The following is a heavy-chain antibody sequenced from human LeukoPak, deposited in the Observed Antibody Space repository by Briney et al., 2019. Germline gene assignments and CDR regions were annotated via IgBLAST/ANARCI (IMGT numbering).Heavy chain of an antibody. CDR2: INHSGST. V-gene: IGHV4-39*07. CDR1: GGSISSSSYS. CDR3: ARPELRYFDWLHSLVY. Sequence: SETLSLICTVSGGSISSSSYSWGWIRQPPGKGLEWIGEINHSGSTNYNPSLKSRVTISVDTSKNQFSLKLSSVTAADTAVYYCARPELRYFDWLHSLVYWGQGTLVTVSS. D-gene: IGHD3-9*01. J-gene: IGHJ4*02.